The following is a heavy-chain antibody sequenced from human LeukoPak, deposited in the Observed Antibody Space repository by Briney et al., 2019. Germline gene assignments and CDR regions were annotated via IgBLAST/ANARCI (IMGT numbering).Heavy chain of an antibody. J-gene: IGHJ4*02. CDR1: GFTFSSYA. CDR2: ISGSGDIT. D-gene: IGHD6-19*01. Sequence: GGSLRLSCAASGFTFSSYAMSWVRKSPGKGLGWLSAISGSGDITYYADSVKGRFTVSRDNSKNTLYLQMNSLRAEDTAVYYCAKDPHSSGWYVHFYFDFWGQGTLVTVSS. CDR3: AKDPHSSGWYVHFYFDF. V-gene: IGHV3-23*01.